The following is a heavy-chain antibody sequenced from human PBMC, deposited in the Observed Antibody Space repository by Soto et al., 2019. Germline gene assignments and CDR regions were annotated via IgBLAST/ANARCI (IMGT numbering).Heavy chain of an antibody. CDR3: ARYCAGNACYSRHYYAMDV. V-gene: IGHV1-18*01. D-gene: IGHD2-21*02. CDR2: ISPYNGNT. CDR1: GYTFRNDI. Sequence: QVQLVQSAGEVKKPGASAIVSCQASGYTFRNDIIAWLRRAPGQGLEWMGWISPYNGNTNYARQFRGRVTLTTDTSTSAAYLELRNLGSDDAATYYCARYCAGNACYSRHYYAMDVWGQGTTVSVSS. J-gene: IGHJ6*02.